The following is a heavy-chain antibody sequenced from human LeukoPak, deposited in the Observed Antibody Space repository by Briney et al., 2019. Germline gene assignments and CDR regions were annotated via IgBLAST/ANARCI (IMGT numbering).Heavy chain of an antibody. V-gene: IGHV3-53*01. J-gene: IGHJ4*02. CDR2: ITGSGGST. Sequence: GGSLRLSCAASGFTVSSNYMSWVRQAPGKGLEWVSAITGSGGSTYYADSVKGRFTISRDNSKNTLYLQMNSLRVEDTAVYYCARFGGSSFDYWGQGTLVTVSS. CDR3: ARFGGSSFDY. CDR1: GFTVSSNY. D-gene: IGHD1-26*01.